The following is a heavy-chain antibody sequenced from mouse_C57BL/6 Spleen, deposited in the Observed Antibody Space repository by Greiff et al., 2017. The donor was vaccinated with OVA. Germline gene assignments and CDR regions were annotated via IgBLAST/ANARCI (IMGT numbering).Heavy chain of an antibody. CDR3: TWLLRDYAMDY. D-gene: IGHD2-3*01. Sequence: VQLQQSGAELVRPGASVKLSCTASGFNIKDDYMHWVKQRPEQGLEWIGWIDPENGDTEYASKFQGKATITADTSSNTAYLQLSSLTSEDTAVYYCTWLLRDYAMDYWGQGTSVTVSS. CDR1: GFNIKDDY. J-gene: IGHJ4*01. CDR2: IDPENGDT. V-gene: IGHV14-4*01.